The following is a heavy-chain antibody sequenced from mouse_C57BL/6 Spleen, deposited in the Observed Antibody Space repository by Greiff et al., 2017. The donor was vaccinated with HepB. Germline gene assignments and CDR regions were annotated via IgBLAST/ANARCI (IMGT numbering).Heavy chain of an antibody. J-gene: IGHJ4*01. Sequence: EVQGVESGAELVRPGASVKLSCTASGFNIKDDYMHWVKQRPEQGLEWIGWIDPENGDTEYASKFQGKATITADTSSNTAYLQLSSLTSEDTAVYYCTRSRMDYWGQGTSVTVSS. V-gene: IGHV14-4*01. CDR3: TRSRMDY. CDR1: GFNIKDDY. CDR2: IDPENGDT.